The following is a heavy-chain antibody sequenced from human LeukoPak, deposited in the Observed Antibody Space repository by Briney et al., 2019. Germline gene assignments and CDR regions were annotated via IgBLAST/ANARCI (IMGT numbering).Heavy chain of an antibody. CDR2: MSPNSGNT. D-gene: IGHD5-12*01. CDR3: ARVNSGYDYGWSY. Sequence: ASVKVSCKASGYTFASYDINWVRQATGQGLEWMGWMSPNSGNTGYAQKFQGRVTMTRNTSISTAYMELSSLRSEDTAVYYCARVNSGYDYGWSYWGQGTLVTVSS. J-gene: IGHJ4*02. CDR1: GYTFASYD. V-gene: IGHV1-8*01.